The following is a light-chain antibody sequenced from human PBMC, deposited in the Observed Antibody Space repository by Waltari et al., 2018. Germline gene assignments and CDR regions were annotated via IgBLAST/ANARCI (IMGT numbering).Light chain of an antibody. CDR1: SSDVGSYNL. V-gene: IGLV2-23*01. J-gene: IGLJ1*01. CDR2: EGS. Sequence: QSALTQPASVSGSPGQSITISCTGTSSDVGSYNLVSWYQQHPGKAPKLMMYEGSKRPAGVSKRFSGSKSGRTASLTISARQAEDEADYYWCSYADSSTPPYVFGTGTKVTVL. CDR3: CSYADSSTPPYV.